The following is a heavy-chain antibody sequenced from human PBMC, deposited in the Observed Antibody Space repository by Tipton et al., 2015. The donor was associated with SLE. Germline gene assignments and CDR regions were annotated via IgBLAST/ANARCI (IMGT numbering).Heavy chain of an antibody. V-gene: IGHV4-4*07. CDR1: GGSIGTHY. Sequence: LRLSCTVSGGSIGTHYWSWIRQSAVKGLEYIGRIYAGGTTNYHPPLKSRVTMSVDTSKHQFSLTLRSVTAADTAIYYCARGWQAFCGGACSFYLWGQGTLVTVSS. J-gene: IGHJ5*02. CDR3: ARGWQAFCGGACSFYL. CDR2: IYAGGTT. D-gene: IGHD2-21*02.